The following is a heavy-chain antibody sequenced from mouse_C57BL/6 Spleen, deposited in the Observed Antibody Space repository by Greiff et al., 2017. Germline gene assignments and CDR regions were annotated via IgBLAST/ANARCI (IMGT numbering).Heavy chain of an antibody. Sequence: SGAELVRPGASVTLSCKASGYTFTDYEMHWVKQTPVHGLEWIGAIDPETGGTAYNQKFKGKAILTADKSSSTAYMELRSLTSEDSAVYYCTGSYFGYWGQGTTLTVSS. V-gene: IGHV1-15*01. CDR3: TGSYFGY. J-gene: IGHJ2*01. CDR2: IDPETGGT. CDR1: GYTFTDYE.